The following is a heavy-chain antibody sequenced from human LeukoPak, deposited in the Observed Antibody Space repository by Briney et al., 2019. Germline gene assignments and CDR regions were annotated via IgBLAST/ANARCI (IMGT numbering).Heavy chain of an antibody. Sequence: GGSLRLSCAASGFTFSSYWMSWVRQAPGKGLEWVANIKQDGSEKYYVDSVKGRFTISRDNAKNSLYLQMNSLRAEDTAVYYCAREGFAGGIAAAGGFDYWGQGTLVTVSS. V-gene: IGHV3-7*01. J-gene: IGHJ4*02. CDR2: IKQDGSEK. CDR1: GFTFSSYW. CDR3: AREGFAGGIAAAGGFDY. D-gene: IGHD6-13*01.